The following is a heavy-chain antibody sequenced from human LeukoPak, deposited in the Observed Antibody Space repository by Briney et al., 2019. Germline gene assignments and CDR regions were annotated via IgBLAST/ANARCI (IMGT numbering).Heavy chain of an antibody. Sequence: GGSLRLSCAASGFTFSSYSMNWVRQAPGKGLEWVSSISSSSSYIYYADSVKGRFTISRDNAKNSLHLQMNSLRAEDTAVYYCARDMACSSTSCYTNDFDYWGQGTLVTVSS. J-gene: IGHJ4*02. D-gene: IGHD2-2*02. V-gene: IGHV3-21*01. CDR1: GFTFSSYS. CDR2: ISSSSSYI. CDR3: ARDMACSSTSCYTNDFDY.